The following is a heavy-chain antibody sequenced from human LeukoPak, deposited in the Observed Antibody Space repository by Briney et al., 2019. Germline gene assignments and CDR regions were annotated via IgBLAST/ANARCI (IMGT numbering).Heavy chain of an antibody. J-gene: IGHJ6*02. CDR1: GFTFSSYA. D-gene: IGHD3-10*01. CDR3: AKVAYGSGSYHYYYYGMDV. CDR2: ISGSGGST. V-gene: IGHV3-23*01. Sequence: GGSLRLSCAASGFTFSSYAMSWVRQAPGKGLEWVSAISGSGGSTYYADSVKGRFTISRDNSKNTLYLQMNSLRAEDTAVYYCAKVAYGSGSYHYYYYGMDVWGQGTTVTVSS.